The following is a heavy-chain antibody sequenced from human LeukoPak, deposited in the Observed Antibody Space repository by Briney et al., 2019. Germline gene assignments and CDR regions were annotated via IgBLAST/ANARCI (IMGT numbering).Heavy chain of an antibody. J-gene: IGHJ5*02. CDR2: IYYSGST. Sequence: SETLSLTCTVSGGSISSYCWSWIRQPPGKGLEWIGYIYYSGSTNYNPSLKSRGTISVDTSKNQFSLKLSSVTAADTAVYYCARGQPEEQWLVVGNWFDPWGQGSLVTVSS. CDR3: ARGQPEEQWLVVGNWFDP. CDR1: GGSISSYC. V-gene: IGHV4-59*01. D-gene: IGHD6-19*01.